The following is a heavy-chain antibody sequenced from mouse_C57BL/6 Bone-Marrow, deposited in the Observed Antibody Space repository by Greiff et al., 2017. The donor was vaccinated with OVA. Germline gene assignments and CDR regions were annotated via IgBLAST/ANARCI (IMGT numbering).Heavy chain of an antibody. Sequence: EVKLMESGGDLVKPGGSLKLSCAASGFTFSSYGMSWVRQTPDKRLEWVATISSGGSYTYYPDSVKGRFTISRDNAKNTLYLQMSSLKSEDTAVYYCARQGYGFAYWGQGTLVTVSA. CDR2: ISSGGSYT. V-gene: IGHV5-6*01. CDR1: GFTFSSYG. J-gene: IGHJ3*01. CDR3: ARQGYGFAY.